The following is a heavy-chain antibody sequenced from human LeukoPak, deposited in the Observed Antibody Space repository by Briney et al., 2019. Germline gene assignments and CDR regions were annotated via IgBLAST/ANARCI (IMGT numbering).Heavy chain of an antibody. CDR1: GFTFIRYG. V-gene: IGHV3-30*03. CDR2: ISYHGINK. CDR3: ARGGAWVSSPTYY. D-gene: IGHD3-16*01. J-gene: IGHJ4*02. Sequence: GGSLRLSCAASGFTFIRYGMHWVRQAPGKGLEWVAVISYHGINKYYADSVKGRFTISRDNSKNTLYLQMNSLRAEDTAVYYCARGGAWVSSPTYYWGQGTLVTVSS.